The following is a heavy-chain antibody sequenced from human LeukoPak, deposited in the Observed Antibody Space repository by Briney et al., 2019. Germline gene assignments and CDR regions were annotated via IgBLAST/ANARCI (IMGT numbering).Heavy chain of an antibody. CDR1: GFTFSSYW. CDR3: ASRSPGAASGPG. D-gene: IGHD2-15*01. V-gene: IGHV3-7*01. J-gene: IGHJ4*02. CDR2: INQGGSEK. Sequence: GGSLRLSCAASGFTFSSYWMSWVRQAPGKGLEWVANINQGGSEKYYVDSVKGRFTISRDNAKNSLYLQMSSLGAEDTALYYCASRSPGAASGPGWGQGTLVTVSS.